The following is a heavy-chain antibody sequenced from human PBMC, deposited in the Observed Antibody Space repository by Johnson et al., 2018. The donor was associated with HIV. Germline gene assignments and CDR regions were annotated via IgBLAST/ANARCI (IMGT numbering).Heavy chain of an antibody. CDR1: GFTFSNAW. J-gene: IGHJ3*02. CDR2: IYSGGRT. D-gene: IGHD1-26*01. Sequence: VQLVESGGGLVKPGGSLRLSCAASGFTFSNAWMSWVRQAPGKGLEWVSVIYSGGRTFYADSVKGRFTISRDNSKNTLYLQMNSLRAEDTAVYYCVREELYSGSSNAFDIWGQGAMVTVSS. CDR3: VREELYSGSSNAFDI. V-gene: IGHV3-66*01.